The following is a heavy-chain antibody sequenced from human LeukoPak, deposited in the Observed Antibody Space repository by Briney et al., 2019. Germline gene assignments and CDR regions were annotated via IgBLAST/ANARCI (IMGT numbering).Heavy chain of an antibody. CDR2: IFYSGST. CDR3: ARYRQGTSGNDY. D-gene: IGHD2-8*01. CDR1: GGSISSSSYY. V-gene: IGHV4-39*07. Sequence: SETLSLTCTVSGGSISSSSYYWGWIRQPPGEGLEWIGNIFYSGSTYYNPSLKSRVTISVDTSKNQFSVKLSSVTAADTAVYYCARYRQGTSGNDYWGQGTLVTVSS. J-gene: IGHJ4*02.